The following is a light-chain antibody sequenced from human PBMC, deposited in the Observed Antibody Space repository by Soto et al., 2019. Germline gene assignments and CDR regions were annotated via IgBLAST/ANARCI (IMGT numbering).Light chain of an antibody. Sequence: EILLTQSPGTLSLSPGQRATLSCRASQSVSSNHLAWYQQKPGQAPRLLIYAASTRATGIPDRFSGSGSGTDFTLAISRLEPEDFAVYYCQQYGTSQYTFGGGTKVEIK. J-gene: IGKJ4*01. CDR1: QSVSSNH. V-gene: IGKV3-20*01. CDR3: QQYGTSQYT. CDR2: AAS.